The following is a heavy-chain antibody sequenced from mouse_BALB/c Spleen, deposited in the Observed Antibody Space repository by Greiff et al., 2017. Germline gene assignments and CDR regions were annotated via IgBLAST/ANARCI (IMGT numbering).Heavy chain of an antibody. J-gene: IGHJ3*01. Sequence: EVKLMESGGGLVKPGGSLKLSCAASGFTFSDYYMYWVRQTPEKRLEWVATISDGGSYTYYPDSVKGRFTISRDNAKNNLYLQMSSLKSEDTAMYYCARGGGNYWFAYWGQGTLVTVSA. CDR1: GFTFSDYY. D-gene: IGHD2-1*01. CDR3: ARGGGNYWFAY. V-gene: IGHV5-4*02. CDR2: ISDGGSYT.